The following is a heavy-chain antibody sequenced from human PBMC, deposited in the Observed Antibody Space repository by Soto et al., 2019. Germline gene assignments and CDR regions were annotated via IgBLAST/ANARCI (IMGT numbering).Heavy chain of an antibody. Sequence: GASVKVSCKASGDTFSTYGLTWVRQAPGQGLEWVGGIIPIFGTANYAQKFQGRVTITADESTSTAYMELSSLRSEDTAVYYCAINAGYCSGGSCYGGDYWGQGTLVTVSS. CDR1: GDTFSTYG. J-gene: IGHJ4*02. CDR2: IIPIFGTA. V-gene: IGHV1-69*13. D-gene: IGHD2-15*01. CDR3: AINAGYCSGGSCYGGDY.